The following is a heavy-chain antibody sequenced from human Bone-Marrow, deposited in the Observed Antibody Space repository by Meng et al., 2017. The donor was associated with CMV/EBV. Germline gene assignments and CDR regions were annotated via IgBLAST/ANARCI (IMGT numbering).Heavy chain of an antibody. V-gene: IGHV3-21*01. CDR3: AREGAAGRYYYGMDV. Sequence: GESLKISCAASGFTVSSNYMSWVRQAPGKGLEWVSSISSSSSYIYYADSVKGRFTISRDNAKNSLYLQMNSLRAEDTAVYYCAREGAAGRYYYGMDVWGQGTTVTVSS. CDR1: GFTVSSNY. J-gene: IGHJ6*02. CDR2: ISSSSSYI. D-gene: IGHD1-26*01.